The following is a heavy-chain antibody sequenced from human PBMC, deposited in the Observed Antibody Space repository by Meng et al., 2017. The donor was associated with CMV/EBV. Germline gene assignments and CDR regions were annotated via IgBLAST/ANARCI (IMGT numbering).Heavy chain of an antibody. Sequence: ASVKVSCKASGYTFTSYGISWVRQAPGQGLEWMGWISAYNGNTNYAQKLQGRVTMTTDTSTSTAYMELRSLRSDDTAVYYCARVLNPIAARNNWFDPWAREPGSPSPQ. CDR1: GYTFTSYG. V-gene: IGHV1-18*01. CDR2: ISAYNGNT. D-gene: IGHD6-6*01. CDR3: ARVLNPIAARNNWFDP. J-gene: IGHJ5*02.